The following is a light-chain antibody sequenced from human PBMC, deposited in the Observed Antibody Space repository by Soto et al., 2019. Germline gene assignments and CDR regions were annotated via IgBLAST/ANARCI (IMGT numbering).Light chain of an antibody. J-gene: IGKJ1*01. CDR1: QGTNSY. V-gene: IGKV1-9*01. CDR3: QQYMSYS. Sequence: IQVTPSPPSLSASLVALVTITCRASQGTNSYLAWYQQKPGKAPKLLIYAASTLQSGVPLRFSGSGSGTEFTLTISGLKPDDFATYYCQQYMSYSFGQGTKVDIK. CDR2: AAS.